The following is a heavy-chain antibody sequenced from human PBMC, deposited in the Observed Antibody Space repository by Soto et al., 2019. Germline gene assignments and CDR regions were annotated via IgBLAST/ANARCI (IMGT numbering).Heavy chain of an antibody. J-gene: IGHJ3*02. CDR2: FDPEDGET. Sequence: ASVKVSCKVSGYTLTELSMHWVRQAPGKGLEWMGGFDPEDGETIYAQKFQGRVTMTEDTSTDTAYMELSSLRSEDTAVYYCATVRSRPRGTNAFDIWGQGTMVTVSS. D-gene: IGHD2-2*01. CDR3: ATVRSRPRGTNAFDI. CDR1: GYTLTELS. V-gene: IGHV1-24*01.